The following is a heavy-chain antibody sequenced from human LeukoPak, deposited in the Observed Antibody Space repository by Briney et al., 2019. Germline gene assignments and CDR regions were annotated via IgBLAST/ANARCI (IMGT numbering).Heavy chain of an antibody. CDR3: ATTYGGIPPGHVN. Sequence: GGSLRLSCAASGFTFSSYAMSWVRQAPGKGLEWVSAISGSVGSTYYADSVKGRFTISRDNSKNTLYLQMNSLRAEDTAVYYCATTYGGIPPGHVNWGQGTLVAVSS. CDR2: ISGSVGST. J-gene: IGHJ4*02. CDR1: GFTFSSYA. D-gene: IGHD4-23*01. V-gene: IGHV3-23*01.